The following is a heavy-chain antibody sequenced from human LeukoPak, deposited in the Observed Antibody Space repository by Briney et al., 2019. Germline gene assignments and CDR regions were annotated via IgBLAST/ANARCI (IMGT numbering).Heavy chain of an antibody. J-gene: IGHJ4*02. Sequence: PSETLSLTCTVSGGSISSYYWSWIRQPAGKGLEWIGRIYTSGSTNYNPSLKSRVTMSVDTPKNQFSLKLSSVTAADTAVYYCARSPLYYYDSSGYYNYWGQGTLVTVSS. CDR2: IYTSGST. CDR1: GGSISSYY. D-gene: IGHD3-22*01. CDR3: ARSPLYYYDSSGYYNY. V-gene: IGHV4-4*07.